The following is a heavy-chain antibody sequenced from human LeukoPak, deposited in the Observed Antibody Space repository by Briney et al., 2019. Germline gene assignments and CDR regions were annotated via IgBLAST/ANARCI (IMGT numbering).Heavy chain of an antibody. Sequence: PGGSLRLSCAASGFTFNSYWMTWVRQAPGKGLEWVASIKQDGSEKYYVDSVKGRFTISRDNAKSSPYLQMNSLRDEDTAVYYCARSPLGGAGSYDYWGQGTLVTVSS. CDR3: ARSPLGGAGSYDY. CDR1: GFTFNSYW. J-gene: IGHJ4*02. V-gene: IGHV3-7*02. D-gene: IGHD3-10*01. CDR2: IKQDGSEK.